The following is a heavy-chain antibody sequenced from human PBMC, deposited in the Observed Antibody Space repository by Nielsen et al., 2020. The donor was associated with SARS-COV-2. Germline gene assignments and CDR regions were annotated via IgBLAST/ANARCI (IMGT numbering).Heavy chain of an antibody. D-gene: IGHD6-19*01. J-gene: IGHJ4*02. CDR3: ARGAGWWPY. CDR1: GGSLISGNYY. CDR2: IHHNGRT. Sequence: SETLSLTCTISGGSLISGNYYWSWLRQPPGMGLEWIAYIHHNGRTNYNPSLKSRVTISADTAKNQFFLEVTSVSASDTAVYFCARGAGWWPYWGQGILVTVSS. V-gene: IGHV4-61*01.